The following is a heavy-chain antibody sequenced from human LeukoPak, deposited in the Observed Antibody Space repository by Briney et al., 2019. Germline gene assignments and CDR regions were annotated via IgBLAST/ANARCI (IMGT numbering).Heavy chain of an antibody. V-gene: IGHV4-59*12. CDR3: ARGFPRPMVRGGMRDY. CDR2: IHYSGST. Sequence: SETLSLTCAVSGGSISTYYWGWIRQPPGKGLEWIGYIHYSGSTNYNPSLKSRVIISLDTSKNQFSLKLSSVTAADTAVYYCARGFPRPMVRGGMRDYWGQGTLVTVSS. J-gene: IGHJ4*02. CDR1: GGSISTYY. D-gene: IGHD3-10*01.